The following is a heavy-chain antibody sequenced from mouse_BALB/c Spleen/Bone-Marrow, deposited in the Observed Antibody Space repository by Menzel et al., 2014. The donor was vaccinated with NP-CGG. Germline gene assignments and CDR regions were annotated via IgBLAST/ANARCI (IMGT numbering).Heavy chain of an antibody. J-gene: IGHJ3*01. CDR2: IDPANGNT. CDR3: ALYYYGSSGFAY. V-gene: IGHV14-3*02. D-gene: IGHD1-1*01. CDR1: GFNIKDTY. Sequence: EVQLQQSGAELVKPGASVKLSCTASGFNIKDTYMHWAKQRPERGLEWIGRIDPANGNTKYDPKFQGKATITADTSSNTAYLQLSSLTSEDTAVYYCALYYYGSSGFAYWGQGTLVTVSA.